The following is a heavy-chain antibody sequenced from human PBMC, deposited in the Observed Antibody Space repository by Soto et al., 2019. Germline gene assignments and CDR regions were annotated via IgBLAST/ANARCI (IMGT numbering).Heavy chain of an antibody. CDR3: AKEKDPTRTPKYSFDY. Sequence: GGSLRLSCAASGFTFSSYGMHWVRQAPGKGLEWVAVISYDGSNKYYADSVKGRFTISRDNSKNTLYLQMNSLRAEDTAVYYCAKEKDPTRTPKYSFDYWGQGTLVTVS. CDR1: GFTFSSYG. CDR2: ISYDGSNK. V-gene: IGHV3-30*18. J-gene: IGHJ4*02.